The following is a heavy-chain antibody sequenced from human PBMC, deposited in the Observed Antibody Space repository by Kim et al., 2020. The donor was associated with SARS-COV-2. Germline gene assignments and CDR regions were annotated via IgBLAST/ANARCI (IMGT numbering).Heavy chain of an antibody. J-gene: IGHJ4*02. V-gene: IGHV4-39*01. CDR2: ST. D-gene: IGHD1-7*01. CDR3: ATYNWNYDY. Sequence: STYYNPSLKSRVTISVDTSKNQFSLKLSSVTAADTAVYYCATYNWNYDYWGQGTLVTVSS.